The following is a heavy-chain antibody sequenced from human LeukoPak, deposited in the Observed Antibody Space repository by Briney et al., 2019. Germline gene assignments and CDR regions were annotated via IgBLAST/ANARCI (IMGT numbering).Heavy chain of an antibody. J-gene: IGHJ6*03. CDR3: ARLSRSGYYMDV. CDR1: GGSISSYY. V-gene: IGHV4-4*07. CDR2: IYTSGST. D-gene: IGHD3-3*01. Sequence: SETLSLTCTVSGGSISSYYWSWIRQPAGKGLEWIGRIYTSGSTNYNPSLKSRVTISADKSKNQFSLKLSSVTAADTAVYYCARLSRSGYYMDVWGKGTTVTVSS.